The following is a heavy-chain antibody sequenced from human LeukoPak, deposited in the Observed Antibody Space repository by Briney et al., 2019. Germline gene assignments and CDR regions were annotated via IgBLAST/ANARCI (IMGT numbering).Heavy chain of an antibody. Sequence: SETLSLTCTVSGHSISSGYSWGWIRQPPGEGLEWIASIYHGGSTYYNPSLKSRVIISVDTSKNQFSLKLSSVTAVDTAVYYCARHLGHLSSMSWVDSWGQGTLVTVSS. V-gene: IGHV4-38-2*02. CDR2: IYHGGST. J-gene: IGHJ4*02. CDR1: GHSISSGYS. D-gene: IGHD6-13*01. CDR3: ARHLGHLSSMSWVDS.